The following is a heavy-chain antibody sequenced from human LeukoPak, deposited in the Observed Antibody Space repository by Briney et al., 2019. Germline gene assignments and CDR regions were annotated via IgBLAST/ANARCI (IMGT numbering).Heavy chain of an antibody. CDR3: ARDRYGMGYYYMDV. J-gene: IGHJ6*03. Sequence: GGSLRLSCIASGFTFSNYWMSWVRQAPGTGLEWVANIDQDVTAKSYVDSVRGRFTITRDNAKNSLYLEMKSLRAEDTAVYYCARDRYGMGYYYMDVWGKGTTVTVSS. D-gene: IGHD3-9*01. V-gene: IGHV3-7*01. CDR2: IDQDVTAK. CDR1: GFTFSNYW.